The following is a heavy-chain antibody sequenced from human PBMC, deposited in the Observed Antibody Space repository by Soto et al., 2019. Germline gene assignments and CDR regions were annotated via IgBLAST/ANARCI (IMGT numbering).Heavy chain of an antibody. CDR2: IWYDGSNK. Sequence: GGSLRLSCAASGFTFSSYGMHWVRQAPGKGLEWVAVIWYDGSNKYYADSVKGRFTISRENSKNTLYLQMNSLRAEDTAVYYCARDGIAAAGSYYYWGQGTLVTVSS. D-gene: IGHD6-13*01. CDR1: GFTFSSYG. V-gene: IGHV3-33*01. J-gene: IGHJ4*02. CDR3: ARDGIAAAGSYYY.